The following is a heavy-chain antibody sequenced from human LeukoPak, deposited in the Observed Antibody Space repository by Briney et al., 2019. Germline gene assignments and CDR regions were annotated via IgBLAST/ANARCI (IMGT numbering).Heavy chain of an antibody. CDR1: GYTFTSYY. Sequence: SCKASGYTFTSYYMHWVRQAPGKGLEWVAFLRYDGSNKYYADSVKGRFTISRDNSKNTLYLQMNSLRAEDTAVYYCAKEYDILTGYYAFDIWGQGTMVTVSS. V-gene: IGHV3-30*02. CDR3: AKEYDILTGYYAFDI. J-gene: IGHJ3*02. CDR2: LRYDGSNK. D-gene: IGHD3-9*01.